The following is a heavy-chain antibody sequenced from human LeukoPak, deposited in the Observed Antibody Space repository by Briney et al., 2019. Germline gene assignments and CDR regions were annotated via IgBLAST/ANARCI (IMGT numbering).Heavy chain of an antibody. V-gene: IGHV4-4*02. D-gene: IGHD4-11*01. Sequence: SETLSLTCTVSGGSISSNDWWSLVRQPPGKGLEWIGEIYQSGSTNYNPSLKSRVTISVDKSKNQFSLKLTSVTAADTAVYYCARDQTNNWFDPWGQGTLVTVSS. CDR3: ARDQTNNWFDP. J-gene: IGHJ5*02. CDR1: GGSISSNDW. CDR2: IYQSGST.